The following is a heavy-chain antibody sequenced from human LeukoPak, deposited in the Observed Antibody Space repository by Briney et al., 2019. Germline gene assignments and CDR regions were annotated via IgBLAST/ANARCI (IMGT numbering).Heavy chain of an antibody. J-gene: IGHJ4*02. CDR2: IYYSGST. D-gene: IGHD3-16*01. Sequence: SVTLSLSCTVSGSSISSGGYYWGWIRQPPGKGLEWIGSIYYSGSTSYNPSLKSRVTISVDTSKNQFSLKLSSVTAADTAVYYCASPGGGPTDYWGQGTLVTVSS. V-gene: IGHV4-39*01. CDR3: ASPGGGPTDY. CDR1: GSSISSGGYY.